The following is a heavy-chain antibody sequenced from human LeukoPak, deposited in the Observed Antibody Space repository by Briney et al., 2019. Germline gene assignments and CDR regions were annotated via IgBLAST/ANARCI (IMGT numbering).Heavy chain of an antibody. V-gene: IGHV1-8*03. J-gene: IGHJ4*02. CDR1: GYTFSGYF. CDR3: ARVPRYCSSTSCYPFDY. Sequence: ASVKVSCKASGYTFSGYFIHWVRQAAGQGLEWMGWMNPNSGNTGYAQKFQGRVTITRNTSISTAYMELSSLRSEDTAVYYCARVPRYCSSTSCYPFDYWGQGTLVTVSS. CDR2: MNPNSGNT. D-gene: IGHD2-2*01.